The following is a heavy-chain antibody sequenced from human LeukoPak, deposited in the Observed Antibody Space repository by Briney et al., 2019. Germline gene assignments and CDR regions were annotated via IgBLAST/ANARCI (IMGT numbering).Heavy chain of an antibody. CDR1: GGSISSRDCH. J-gene: IGHJ4*02. D-gene: IGHD2-21*01. CDR2: VHYSGST. V-gene: IGHV4-39*07. Sequence: SETLSLTCTVSGGSISSRDCHWDWFRQPPGKGLEWIANVHYSGSTNYNPSLKSRVTISLDTSKNQVSLKLNSVTAADTAVYYCTHNIMWFSGNYWGQGTLVTVSS. CDR3: THNIMWFSGNY.